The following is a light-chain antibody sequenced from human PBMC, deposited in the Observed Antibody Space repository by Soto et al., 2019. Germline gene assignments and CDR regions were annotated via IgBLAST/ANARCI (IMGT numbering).Light chain of an antibody. CDR1: QIIGTY. Sequence: DIHMTQSPSSLSASVGDRVTITCRASQIIGTYLNWYQQKPGKVPKLLIFTASTLQSGVPSRFSGSGSGTDFTLTISSLQPEDFATYYCQQSYSTLFTFGPGNKVDVK. CDR2: TAS. CDR3: QQSYSTLFT. J-gene: IGKJ3*01. V-gene: IGKV1-39*01.